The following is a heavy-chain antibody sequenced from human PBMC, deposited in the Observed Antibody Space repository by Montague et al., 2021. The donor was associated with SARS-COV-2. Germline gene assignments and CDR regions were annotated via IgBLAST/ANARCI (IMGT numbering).Heavy chain of an antibody. Sequence: SVTLSLTCAVSGGSISSSHWWSWVRQPPGKGLEWIGEIYHSGSTNYNPSLKSRVTISIDKSKNQFSLKLSSVTAADTAVYYCAREFRTYGYGGQYWYFDLWGRGTLVTVSS. CDR3: AREFRTYGYGGQYWYFDL. J-gene: IGHJ2*01. CDR2: IYHSGST. D-gene: IGHD3-10*01. V-gene: IGHV4-4*02. CDR1: GGSISSSHW.